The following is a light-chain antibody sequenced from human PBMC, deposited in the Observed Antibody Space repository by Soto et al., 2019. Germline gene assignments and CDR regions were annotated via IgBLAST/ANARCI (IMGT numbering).Light chain of an antibody. Sequence: QSALTQPPSASGSPGQSVTISCTGTSSDVGGYNSVYWYQQHPGKAPKLMIYGVSTRPSGVPDRFSGSKSGNTASLTVSGLQAEDEADYYCSSYAGRNNAVVFGGGTKLTVL. CDR3: SSYAGRNNAVV. J-gene: IGLJ2*01. V-gene: IGLV2-8*01. CDR1: SSDVGGYNS. CDR2: GVS.